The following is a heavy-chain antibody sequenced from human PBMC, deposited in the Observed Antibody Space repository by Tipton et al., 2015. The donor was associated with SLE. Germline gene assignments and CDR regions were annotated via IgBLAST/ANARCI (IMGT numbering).Heavy chain of an antibody. D-gene: IGHD3-3*01. CDR1: GGSISSYY. V-gene: IGHV4-59*08. CDR3: TRHSYDFWSGYYSDWFDP. Sequence: LSLTCTVSGGSISSYYWSWIRQPPGKGLEWIGYIYYSGSTNYNPSLKSRVTISVDTSKNQFSLKLSSVTAADTAVYYCTRHSYDFWSGYYSDWFDPWGQGTLVTVSS. J-gene: IGHJ5*02. CDR2: IYYSGST.